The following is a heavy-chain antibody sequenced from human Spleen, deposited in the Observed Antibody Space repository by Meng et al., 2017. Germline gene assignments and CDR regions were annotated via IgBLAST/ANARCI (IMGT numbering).Heavy chain of an antibody. CDR1: DYTLTSDG. V-gene: IGHV1-18*04. Sequence: QWVQSGAKVKKPGASVKVSCKVSDYTLTSDGFSWVRQAPGQGLQWMGWINIYNGITNYGRNFQGRVTLTTDTSTSTGYMELRSLTSDDTAVYYCATRGNPYLDRWGQGTLVTVSS. CDR3: ATRGNPYLDR. J-gene: IGHJ4*02. CDR2: INIYNGIT.